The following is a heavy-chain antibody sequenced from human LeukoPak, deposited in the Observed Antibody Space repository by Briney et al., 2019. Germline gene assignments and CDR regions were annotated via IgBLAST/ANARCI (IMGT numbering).Heavy chain of an antibody. Sequence: PSETLSLTCTVSGGSIRSSYYYWGWIRQPPGKGLEWIGSIYDSGSTYYNPSLKSRVTMSVDTSKNQFSLKLSSVTAADTAVYYCARQVTFGYAFAYYFDYWGQGSLVTVSS. D-gene: IGHD5-18*01. J-gene: IGHJ4*02. CDR2: IYDSGST. CDR1: GGSIRSSYYY. V-gene: IGHV4-39*01. CDR3: ARQVTFGYAFAYYFDY.